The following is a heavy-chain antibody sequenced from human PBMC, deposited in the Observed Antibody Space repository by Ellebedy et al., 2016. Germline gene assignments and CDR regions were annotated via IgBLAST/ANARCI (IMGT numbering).Heavy chain of an antibody. D-gene: IGHD2-2*01. CDR1: GLPFSTFF. V-gene: IGHV3-23*01. CDR3: RQGHYADY. CDR2: ISANGNKR. Sequence: GESLKISXAVSGLPFSTFFMSWVRQAPGKGLEWVATISANGNKRNLADSVQGRFTISRDNFRNTLHLQMNNLRGEDTAVYYCRQGHYADYWGQGTLVTVSS. J-gene: IGHJ4*02.